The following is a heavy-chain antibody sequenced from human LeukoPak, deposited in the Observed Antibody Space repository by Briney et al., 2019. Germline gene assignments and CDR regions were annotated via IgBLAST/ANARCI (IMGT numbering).Heavy chain of an antibody. Sequence: SQTLSLTCALSGDSVSSNSGAWHWIRQSPSRGLEWLGRTYYRSKWYNEYAVSVKSRISINPDTSKNQFSLQLNSVTPEDTAVYYCARGGTSSGPGFDYWGQGTPVIVSA. V-gene: IGHV6-1*01. J-gene: IGHJ4*02. CDR1: GDSVSSNSGA. D-gene: IGHD6-19*01. CDR3: ARGGTSSGPGFDY. CDR2: TYYRSKWYN.